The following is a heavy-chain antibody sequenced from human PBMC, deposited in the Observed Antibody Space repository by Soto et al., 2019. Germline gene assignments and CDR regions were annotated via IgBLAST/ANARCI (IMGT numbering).Heavy chain of an antibody. J-gene: IGHJ6*03. CDR3: ASANITGTTNYYYMDV. Sequence: GASVKVSCKASGGTFSSYTISCVRQASGQGFEWMGRIIPILGIANYAQKFQGRVTITADKSTSTAYMELSSLRSEDTAVYYCASANITGTTNYYYMDVWGTGTTVTVSS. CDR2: IIPILGIA. V-gene: IGHV1-69*02. D-gene: IGHD1-7*01. CDR1: GGTFSSYT.